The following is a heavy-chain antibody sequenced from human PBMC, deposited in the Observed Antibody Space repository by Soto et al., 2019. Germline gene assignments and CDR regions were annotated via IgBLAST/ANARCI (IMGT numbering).Heavy chain of an antibody. D-gene: IGHD6-19*01. CDR3: AVAVAGPTAIGY. V-gene: IGHV3-74*01. CDR2: INSEGSST. Sequence: EVQLVESGGGLVQPGGSLKLSCAASGFTFSSSWMHWVRQAPGKGRVWVSRINSEGSSTSYADSVKGRFTISRDNAKNTLYLQMNSLRAEDTAVYYCAVAVAGPTAIGYWGQGTLVTVSS. CDR1: GFTFSSSW. J-gene: IGHJ4*02.